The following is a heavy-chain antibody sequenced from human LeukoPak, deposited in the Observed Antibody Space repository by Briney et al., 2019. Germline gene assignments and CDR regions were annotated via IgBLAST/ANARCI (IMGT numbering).Heavy chain of an antibody. CDR3: ARHRGGRFSESYCDY. CDR1: GGSLRGYY. CDR2: IYSTGLP. V-gene: IGHV4-59*08. Sequence: PSETLSLTCTVSGGSLRGYYWSWIRQSPGKGLEWIAFIYSTGLPDYNPSLKSRVTMSLDSSKNQFSLDLSSVTAADTAVYYCARHRGGRFSESYCDYWGQGTLVTVSS. J-gene: IGHJ4*02. D-gene: IGHD1-26*01.